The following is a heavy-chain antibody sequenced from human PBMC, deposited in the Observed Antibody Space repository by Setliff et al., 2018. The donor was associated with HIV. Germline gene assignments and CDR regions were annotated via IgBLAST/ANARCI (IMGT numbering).Heavy chain of an antibody. V-gene: IGHV1-24*01. D-gene: IGHD3-22*01. J-gene: IGHJ3*02. CDR2: FDPEYDKT. Sequence: ASVKVSCKVSGYTLTELSIHWVRQAPGKGLEWMGGFDPEYDKTFYAQKFQGRVTMSEDTSTDTAYMEMTSLRSEDTAVYYCATRAYDSSGYLRSRVSGAAFDIWGQGTMVTVSS. CDR1: GYTLTELS. CDR3: ATRAYDSSGYLRSRVSGAAFDI.